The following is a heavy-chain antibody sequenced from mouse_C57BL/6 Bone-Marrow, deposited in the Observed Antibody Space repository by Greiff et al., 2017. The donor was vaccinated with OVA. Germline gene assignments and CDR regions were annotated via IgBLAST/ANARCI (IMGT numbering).Heavy chain of an antibody. CDR2: INPNNGGT. Sequence: EVQLQQSGPELVKPGASVKISCKASGYTFTDYYMNWVKQSHGKSLEWIGDINPNNGGTSYNQKFKGKATLTVDKSSSTAYMELRSLTSEDSAVYYCASRGYGAYWGQGTLVTVSA. V-gene: IGHV1-26*01. CDR3: ASRGYGAY. CDR1: GYTFTDYY. J-gene: IGHJ3*01. D-gene: IGHD1-1*02.